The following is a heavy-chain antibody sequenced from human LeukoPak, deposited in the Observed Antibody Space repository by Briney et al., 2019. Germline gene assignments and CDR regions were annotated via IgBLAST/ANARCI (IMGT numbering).Heavy chain of an antibody. CDR3: ARVDSSSWYSAWFDP. J-gene: IGHJ5*02. CDR1: GDSISSSNW. D-gene: IGHD6-13*01. Sequence: SETLSLTCVVSGDSISSSNWWSWVRQPHNLSLKSRVTISVDKSKIQFSLQLSSVTAADTAVYYCARVDSSSWYSAWFDPWGQGTLVTVSS. V-gene: IGHV4/OR15-8*01.